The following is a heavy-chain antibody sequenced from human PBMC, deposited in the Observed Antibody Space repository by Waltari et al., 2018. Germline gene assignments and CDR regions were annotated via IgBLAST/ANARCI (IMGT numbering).Heavy chain of an antibody. CDR2: IKPDASDK. V-gene: IGHV3-7*01. D-gene: IGHD3-10*01. J-gene: IGHJ4*02. Sequence: EVQVVESGGGWVQPGGSLSLSCAASGFHFNSHGISWVRQAPGKGLEWVANIKPDASDKYYVDSVKGRFTISRDNAKNSLYLQMNSLRAEDTAIYYCARNKLRLDYWGPGTLVTVSS. CDR1: GFHFNSHG. CDR3: ARNKLRLDY.